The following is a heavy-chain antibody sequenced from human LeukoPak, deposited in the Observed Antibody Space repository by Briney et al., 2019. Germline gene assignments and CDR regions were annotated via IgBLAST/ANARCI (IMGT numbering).Heavy chain of an antibody. Sequence: GGSLRLSCAASGFTFNNAWMSWVRQAPGKGLEWVGRIKSKTDGGTTDYAAPVKGRFTISRDDSKNTLYLRLDSLKTEDTAVYYCTTDDNSGLPDYWGQGTLVTVSS. V-gene: IGHV3-15*01. CDR1: GFTFNNAW. J-gene: IGHJ4*02. CDR3: TTDDNSGLPDY. CDR2: IKSKTDGGTT. D-gene: IGHD3-22*01.